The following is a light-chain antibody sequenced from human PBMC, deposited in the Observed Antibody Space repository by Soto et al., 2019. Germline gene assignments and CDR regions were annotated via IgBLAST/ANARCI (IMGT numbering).Light chain of an antibody. CDR3: CSYAGSFTFV. CDR2: DVN. V-gene: IGLV2-11*01. Sequence: QSVLTQPRSVSGSPGQSVNISCTGTSSDVGGFHFVSWYQQHPGRAPKLIIFDVNARPSGVPDRFSGSKSGNTASLTISGLQADGEADYYCCSYAGSFTFVFGGGTKVTVL. CDR1: SSDVGGFHF. J-gene: IGLJ2*01.